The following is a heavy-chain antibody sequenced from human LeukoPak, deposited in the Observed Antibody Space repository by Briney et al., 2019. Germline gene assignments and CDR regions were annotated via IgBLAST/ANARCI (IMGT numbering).Heavy chain of an antibody. CDR3: ASLIGTTDFMEQTGMDV. J-gene: IGHJ6*02. CDR2: IIPILGIA. CDR1: GGTFSSYA. D-gene: IGHD1-1*01. V-gene: IGHV1-69*04. Sequence: ASVKVSCKASGGTFSSYAISWVRQAPGQGLEWMGRIIPILGIANYAQKFQGRVTITADKSTSTTYMELSSLRSEDTAVYYCASLIGTTDFMEQTGMDVWGQGTTVTVSS.